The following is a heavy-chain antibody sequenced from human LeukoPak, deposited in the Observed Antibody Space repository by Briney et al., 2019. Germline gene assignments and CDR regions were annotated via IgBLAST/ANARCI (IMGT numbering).Heavy chain of an antibody. Sequence: ASVKVSCKASGGTFSSYATSWVRQAPGQGLEWMGGIIPIFGTANYAQKFQGRVTITTDESTSTAYMELSSLRPEDTAVYYCARDGGGYGGNSDAFDIWGQGTMVTVSS. CDR1: GGTFSSYA. J-gene: IGHJ3*02. CDR3: ARDGGGYGGNSDAFDI. CDR2: IIPIFGTA. D-gene: IGHD4-23*01. V-gene: IGHV1-69*05.